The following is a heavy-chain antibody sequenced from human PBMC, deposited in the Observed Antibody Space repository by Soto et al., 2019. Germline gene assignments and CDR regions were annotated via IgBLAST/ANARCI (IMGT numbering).Heavy chain of an antibody. CDR3: AKDSRGGPDHHYYYYGMDV. CDR2: ISGSGGST. J-gene: IGHJ6*02. Sequence: EVQLLESGGGLVQPGGSLRLSCAASGFTFSSYAMSWVRQAPGKGLEWVSAISGSGGSTYYADSVKGRFTISRDNSKNTLYLQMNSLRAEDTAVYYCAKDSRGGPDHHYYYYGMDVWGQGTTVTVSS. V-gene: IGHV3-23*01. CDR1: GFTFSSYA.